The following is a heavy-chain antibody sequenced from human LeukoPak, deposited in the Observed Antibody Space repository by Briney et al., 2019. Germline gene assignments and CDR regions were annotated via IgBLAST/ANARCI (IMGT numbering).Heavy chain of an antibody. Sequence: GGSLRLFCAASGFTFRSYAMSWVRQAPGKGLEWVSGLSGSGRGTFYGDSVKGRFTISRDNSKNTLYLQMNSLRAEDTAVYYCAKGSRDSSGYIAPVYFDYWGQGTLVTVSS. J-gene: IGHJ4*02. V-gene: IGHV3-23*01. D-gene: IGHD3-22*01. CDR1: GFTFRSYA. CDR2: LSGSGRGT. CDR3: AKGSRDSSGYIAPVYFDY.